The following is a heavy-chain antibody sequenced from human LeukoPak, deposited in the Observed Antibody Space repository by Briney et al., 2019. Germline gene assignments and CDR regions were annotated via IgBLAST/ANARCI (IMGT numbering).Heavy chain of an antibody. Sequence: TGGSLRLSCAASRFTFSSYSRNWVRPAPGKGLEWVSSICSSSSYIYYTDSVKGRFTISRDNAKNSLYLQMNSLRAEDTAVYYCARDKGSSYYRYFDYWGQGTLVTVSS. CDR2: ICSSSSYI. J-gene: IGHJ4*02. V-gene: IGHV3-21*01. CDR1: RFTFSSYS. D-gene: IGHD3-22*01. CDR3: ARDKGSSYYRYFDY.